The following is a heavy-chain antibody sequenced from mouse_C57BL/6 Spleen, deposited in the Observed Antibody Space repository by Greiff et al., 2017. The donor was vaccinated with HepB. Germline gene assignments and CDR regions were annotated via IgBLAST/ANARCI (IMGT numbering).Heavy chain of an antibody. CDR2: IRNKANGYTT. V-gene: IGHV7-3*01. CDR3: ARYIAAMDY. D-gene: IGHD6-1*01. J-gene: IGHJ4*01. Sequence: EVHLVESGGGLVQPGGSLSPSCAASGFTFTDYYMSWVRQPPGKALEWVGFIRNKANGYTTEYSASVKGRFTISRDNSQSILYLQMNALRAEDSATYYCARYIAAMDYWGQGTSVTVSS. CDR1: GFTFTDYY.